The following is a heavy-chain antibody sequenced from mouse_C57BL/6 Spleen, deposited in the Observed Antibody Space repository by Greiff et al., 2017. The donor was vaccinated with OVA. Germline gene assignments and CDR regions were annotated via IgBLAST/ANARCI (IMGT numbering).Heavy chain of an antibody. Sequence: VNLVESGAELVRPGASVKLSCKASGYTFTDYYINWVKQRPGQGLEWIARIYPGSGNTYYNEKFKGKATLTAEKSSSTAYMQLSSLTSEDSAVYFCARYYDYDEGAMDYWGQGTSVTVSS. CDR2: IYPGSGNT. D-gene: IGHD2-4*01. CDR1: GYTFTDYY. CDR3: ARYYDYDEGAMDY. J-gene: IGHJ4*01. V-gene: IGHV1-76*01.